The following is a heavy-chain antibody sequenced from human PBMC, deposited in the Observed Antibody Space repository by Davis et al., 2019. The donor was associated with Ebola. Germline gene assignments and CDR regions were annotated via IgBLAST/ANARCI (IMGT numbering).Heavy chain of an antibody. CDR3: ARKAPADYYYYYGMDV. CDR1: GFTFSSYG. Sequence: GESLKISCAASGFTFSSYGMHWVRQAPGKGLEWVAVIWYDGSNKYYADSVKGRFTISRDNSKNTLYLQMNSLRAEDTAVYYCARKAPADYYYYYGMDVWGQGTTVTVSS. D-gene: IGHD6-13*01. CDR2: IWYDGSNK. V-gene: IGHV3-33*01. J-gene: IGHJ6*02.